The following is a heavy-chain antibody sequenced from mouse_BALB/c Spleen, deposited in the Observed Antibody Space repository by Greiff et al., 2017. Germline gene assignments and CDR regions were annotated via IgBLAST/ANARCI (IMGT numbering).Heavy chain of an antibody. Sequence: QVQLQQSGAELVRPGSSVKISCKASGYAFSSYWMNWVKQRPGQGLEWIGQIYPGDGDTNYNGKFKGKATLTADKSSSTAYMQLSSLTSEDSAVYFCARSRDGYYNFDYWGQGTTLTVSS. D-gene: IGHD2-3*01. CDR2: IYPGDGDT. V-gene: IGHV1-80*01. J-gene: IGHJ2*01. CDR1: GYAFSSYW. CDR3: ARSRDGYYNFDY.